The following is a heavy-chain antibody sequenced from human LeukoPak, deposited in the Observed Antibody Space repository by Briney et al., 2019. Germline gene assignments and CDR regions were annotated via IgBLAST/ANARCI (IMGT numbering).Heavy chain of an antibody. J-gene: IGHJ4*02. CDR2: IKSKTDGGTT. CDR3: TTDRLSGYDFAHPVV. V-gene: IGHV3-15*01. Sequence: GGSLRLSCAASGFTFSNAWMSWVRQAPGKGLEWVGRIKSKTDGGTTDYAAPVKGRFTISRDDSKNTLYLQMNSLKTEDTAVYYCTTDRLSGYDFAHPVVWGQGNLVTVSS. CDR1: GFTFSNAW. D-gene: IGHD5-12*01.